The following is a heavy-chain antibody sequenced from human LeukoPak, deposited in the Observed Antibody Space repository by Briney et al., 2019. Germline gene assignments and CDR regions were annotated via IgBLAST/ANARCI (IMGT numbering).Heavy chain of an antibody. CDR3: ARGRGGSYPLFDI. Sequence: AASVKVSCKASGYTFTGYYMHWVRQAPGQGLERLGWINPNSGGTNYAQKFQGRVTMTRDTSISTAYMELSRLRSDDTAVYYCARGRGGSYPLFDIWGQGTMVTVSS. V-gene: IGHV1-2*02. J-gene: IGHJ3*02. CDR2: INPNSGGT. CDR1: GYTFTGYY. D-gene: IGHD1-26*01.